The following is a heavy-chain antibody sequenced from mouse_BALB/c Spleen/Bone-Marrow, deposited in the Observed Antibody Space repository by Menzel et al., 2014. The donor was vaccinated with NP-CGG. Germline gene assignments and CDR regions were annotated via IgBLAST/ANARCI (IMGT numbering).Heavy chain of an antibody. V-gene: IGHV4-2*02. CDR1: GFDFGRYW. Sequence: EVKLMESGGGLVQPGGSLNLACVASGFDFGRYWMSWARQAPGKGLEWIGEINPGSSTINYSPSLKDKFIISRDYAKNTLYLQMSKVRSEDTALYYCARLGYYGYHDKWGQGTTLTVSS. CDR3: ARLGYYGYHDK. CDR2: INPGSSTI. D-gene: IGHD1-2*01. J-gene: IGHJ2*01.